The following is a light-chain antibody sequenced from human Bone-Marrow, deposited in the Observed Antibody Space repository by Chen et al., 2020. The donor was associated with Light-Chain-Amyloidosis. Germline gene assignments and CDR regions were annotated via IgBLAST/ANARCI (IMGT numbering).Light chain of an antibody. V-gene: IGLV2-14*01. CDR2: EVT. CDR3: SSYTITNTLV. CDR1: SSDVGGDNH. J-gene: IGLJ1*01. Sequence: QSALTQPASVSGSLGQSITISCTGTSSDVGGDNHVSWYQQHQDKAPKLIMYEVTQRPSWVPDRFSGSKSDNTASLTISGLQTEDEADYFCSSYTITNTLVFGSGTRVTVL.